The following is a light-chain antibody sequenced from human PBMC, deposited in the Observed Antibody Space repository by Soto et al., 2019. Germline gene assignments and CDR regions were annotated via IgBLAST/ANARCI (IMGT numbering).Light chain of an antibody. CDR3: MQALQTPPYT. V-gene: IGKV2-28*01. J-gene: IGKJ2*01. Sequence: DIVMPQSPLSLPVTPGEPASISCRSSQSLLHSNGYNYLDWYLQKPGQSPQLLIYLGSNRAAGVPGRFSGSGSGTDFTLKISRVEAEDVGVYYCMQALQTPPYTFGQGTKLEIK. CDR1: QSLLHSNGYNY. CDR2: LGS.